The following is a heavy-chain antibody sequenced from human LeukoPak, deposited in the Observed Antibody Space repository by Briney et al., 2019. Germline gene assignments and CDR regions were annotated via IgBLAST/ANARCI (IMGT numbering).Heavy chain of an antibody. CDR2: TYYRSKWYN. J-gene: IGHJ4*02. V-gene: IGHV6-1*01. D-gene: IGHD6-13*01. Sequence: HSQTLSLTCAISGDSVSSNSAAWNWIRQPPSRGLEWLGRTYYRSKWYNDYAVSVKSRITINPDTSKNQFSLQLNSVTPEDTAVYYCARIAAGVANHFDYWGQGTLVTVSS. CDR1: GDSVSSNSAA. CDR3: ARIAAGVANHFDY.